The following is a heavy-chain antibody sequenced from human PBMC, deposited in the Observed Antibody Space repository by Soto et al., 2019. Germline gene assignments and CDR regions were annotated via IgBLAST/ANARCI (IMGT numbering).Heavy chain of an antibody. Sequence: PSQTLSLTGTLSGGSISGYYWSWIRQHQRKGLEWIGYMYNTGSTVYNPSFKSRVTISVDTSKNQFSLKLNSVTAADTAVYYCARDLWGYCGTDCYPLDVWGQGTTVTVSS. CDR2: MYNTGST. CDR3: ARDLWGYCGTDCYPLDV. D-gene: IGHD2-21*02. CDR1: GGSISGYY. V-gene: IGHV4-59*01. J-gene: IGHJ6*02.